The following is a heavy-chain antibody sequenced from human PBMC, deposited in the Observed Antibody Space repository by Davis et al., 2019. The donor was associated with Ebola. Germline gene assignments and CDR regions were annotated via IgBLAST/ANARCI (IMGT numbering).Heavy chain of an antibody. D-gene: IGHD2-2*02. CDR3: ARSWGVVVVPAAIPAWFDP. Sequence: ASVKVSCKASGYTFTSYYMHWVRQAPGQGLEWMGIINPSGGSTSYAQKFQGRVTMTRDTSTSTAYMELRSLRSDDTAVYYCARSWGVVVVPAAIPAWFDPWGQGTLVTVSS. J-gene: IGHJ5*02. CDR1: GYTFTSYY. V-gene: IGHV1-46*01. CDR2: INPSGGST.